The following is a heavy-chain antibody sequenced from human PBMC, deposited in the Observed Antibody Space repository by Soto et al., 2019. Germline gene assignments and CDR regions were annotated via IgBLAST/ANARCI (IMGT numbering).Heavy chain of an antibody. D-gene: IGHD5-18*01. CDR1: GFTVGNNY. CDR3: ARARGYSYGFGG. J-gene: IGHJ4*02. CDR2: IYSDGST. V-gene: IGHV3-53*02. Sequence: EVQLVETGGGLIQPGGSLRLSCAASGFTVGNNYMSWVRQAPGKGLEWVSVIYSDGSTYYADSVKGRFTISRDNSKSTLYLQMNSLTADDTGGYYCARARGYSYGFGGWGQGTLVTVSS.